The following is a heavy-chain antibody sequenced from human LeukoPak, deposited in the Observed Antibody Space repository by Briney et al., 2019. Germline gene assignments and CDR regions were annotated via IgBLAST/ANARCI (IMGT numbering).Heavy chain of an antibody. CDR3: ARRYCTGHCFSYGIVP. V-gene: IGHV4-59*08. D-gene: IGHD2-21*02. J-gene: IGHJ5*02. CDR1: GGSISPYY. Sequence: SETLSLTCTVSGGSISPYYWRWIRQPPGKGLEWIGSTFDDGSSKYNPSLKSRISISLDTSKNQISLKLPSAAAADTAMYYCARRYCTGHCFSYGIVPCGQGTLVT. CDR2: TFDDGSS.